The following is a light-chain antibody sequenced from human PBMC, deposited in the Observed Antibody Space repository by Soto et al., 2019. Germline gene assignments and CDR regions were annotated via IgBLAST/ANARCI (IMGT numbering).Light chain of an antibody. CDR1: QGISSW. CDR3: QQANSFTLT. Sequence: DIQMIQSPSTRSLSLGDRVTITCRARQGISSWLAWYQQKPGKAPKLLIYAASSLQSGVPSRFSGSGSGTDFTLTISSLKNEDFATYYCQQANSFTLTFGGGTKVDIK. V-gene: IGKV1-12*01. CDR2: AAS. J-gene: IGKJ4*01.